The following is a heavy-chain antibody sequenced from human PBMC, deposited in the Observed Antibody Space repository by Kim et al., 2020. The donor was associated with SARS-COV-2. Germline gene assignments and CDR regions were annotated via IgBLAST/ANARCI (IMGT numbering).Heavy chain of an antibody. D-gene: IGHD1-26*01. V-gene: IGHV3-33*06. CDR3: AKDASYSGSYSGN. J-gene: IGHJ4*02. Sequence: YADSVRGRFTISRDNSKNTLYLQMTNLRAEDTAVYYCAKDASYSGSYSGNWGQGALVTVSS.